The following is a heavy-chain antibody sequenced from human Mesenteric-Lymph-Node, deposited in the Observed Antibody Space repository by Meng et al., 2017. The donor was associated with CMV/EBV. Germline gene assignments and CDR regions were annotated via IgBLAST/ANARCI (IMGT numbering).Heavy chain of an antibody. CDR1: GYTFTSYD. CDR3: ARGPPYYYDSSGYSAFDI. J-gene: IGHJ3*02. D-gene: IGHD3-22*01. CDR2: VNPSSGNT. Sequence: SVKVSCKVPGYTFTSYDINWVRQATGQGLGWMGWVNPSSGNTGYAQKIQGRVTITRNTTTNTAHMELRSLRSEDTAVYYCARGPPYYYDSSGYSAFDIWGQGTMVTVSS. V-gene: IGHV1-8*03.